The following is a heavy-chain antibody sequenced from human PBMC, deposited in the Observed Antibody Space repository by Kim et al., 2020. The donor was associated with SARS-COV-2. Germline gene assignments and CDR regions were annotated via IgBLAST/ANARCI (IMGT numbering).Heavy chain of an antibody. J-gene: IGHJ6*02. D-gene: IGHD3-22*01. CDR3: ARDRYYYDSSGYYYGEKTLYGMDV. CDR2: IWYDGSNK. CDR1: GFTFSSYG. Sequence: GGSLRLSCAASGFTFSSYGMHWVRQAPGKGLEWVAVIWYDGSNKYYADSVKGRFTISRDNSKNTLYLQMNSLRAEDTAVYYCARDRYYYDSSGYYYGEKTLYGMDVWGQGTTVTVSS. V-gene: IGHV3-33*01.